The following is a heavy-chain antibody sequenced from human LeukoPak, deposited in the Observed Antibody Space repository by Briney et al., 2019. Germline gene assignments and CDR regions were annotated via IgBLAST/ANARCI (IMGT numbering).Heavy chain of an antibody. CDR3: ARHDQQQPDY. J-gene: IGHJ4*02. D-gene: IGHD6-13*01. V-gene: IGHV5-51*01. CDR2: IYPGDSDT. CDR1: GYTFTGYY. Sequence: ASVKVSCKASGYTFTGYYMHWVRQMPGKGLEWMGIIYPGDSDTRYSPSFQGQVTISADKSISTAYLQWSSLKASDTAMYYCARHDQQQPDYWGQGTLVTVSS.